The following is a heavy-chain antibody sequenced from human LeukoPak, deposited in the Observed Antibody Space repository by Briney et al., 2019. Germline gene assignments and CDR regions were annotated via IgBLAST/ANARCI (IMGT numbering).Heavy chain of an antibody. V-gene: IGHV3-30*18. CDR1: GFTFSSYG. Sequence: GGSLRLSCAASGFTFSSYGMHWVRQAPGMGLEWVAIISYDGSNQYYADSVKGRFTISRYNSRNTLYLQMNSLRAEDTALYYCAKVRVDAYVSPNDYWGQGTLVTVSS. D-gene: IGHD3-16*01. CDR2: ISYDGSNQ. J-gene: IGHJ4*02. CDR3: AKVRVDAYVSPNDY.